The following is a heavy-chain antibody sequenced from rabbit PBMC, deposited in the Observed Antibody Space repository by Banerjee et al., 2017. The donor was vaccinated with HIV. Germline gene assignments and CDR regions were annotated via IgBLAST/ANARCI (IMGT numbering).Heavy chain of an antibody. D-gene: IGHD6-1*01. CDR1: GFSFSSSYW. V-gene: IGHV1S40*01. CDR3: AREKYNDGFVVYGDL. J-gene: IGHJ6*01. CDR2: IYAGNGVT. Sequence: QSLEESGGDLVKPGASLTLTCTASGFSFSSSYWICWVRQAPGKRLEWIGCIYAGNGVTYYASWAKGRVTISKASSTTVTLQVTSLTVADTATYFCAREKYNDGFVVYGDLWGPGTLVTVS.